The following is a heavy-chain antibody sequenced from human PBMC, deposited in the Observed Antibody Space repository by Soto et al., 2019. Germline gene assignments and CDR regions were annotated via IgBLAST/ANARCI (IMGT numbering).Heavy chain of an antibody. V-gene: IGHV3-72*01. CDR1: GFTFSDHY. J-gene: IGHJ1*01. Sequence: ESGGGLVQPGGSLRLSCAASGFTFSDHYMDWVRQAPGKGLEWVGRTRNKANSYTTEYAASVKGRFTISRDDSKNSLYLQMNSLKPEETAVYNCATDIGVVPAPTPSYAEYSQHGGRGTLVTVSS. D-gene: IGHD2-21*02. CDR3: ATDIGVVPAPTPSYAEYSQH. CDR2: TRNKANSYTT.